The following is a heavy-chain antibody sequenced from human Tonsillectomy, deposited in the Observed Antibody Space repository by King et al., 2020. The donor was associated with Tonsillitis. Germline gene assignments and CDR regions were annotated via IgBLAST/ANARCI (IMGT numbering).Heavy chain of an antibody. CDR3: AKDHPMLPYCGGDCSSFDY. J-gene: IGHJ4*02. Sequence: EVQLLESGGGLVQPGGSLRLSCAASGFTFSNYAMNWVRQAPGKGLEWVSTLSRGGGNTYYADSVKGRFTISRDNSKNTLYLQMNSLRADDTAVYYCAKDHPMLPYCGGDCSSFDYWGQGTLVTVSS. D-gene: IGHD2-21*02. CDR1: GFTFSNYA. CDR2: LSRGGGNT. V-gene: IGHV3-23*01.